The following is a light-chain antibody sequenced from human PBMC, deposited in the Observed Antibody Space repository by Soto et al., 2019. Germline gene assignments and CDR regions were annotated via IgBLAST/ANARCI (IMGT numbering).Light chain of an antibody. CDR1: QDIGNY. CDR2: DEF. V-gene: IGKV1-33*01. Sequence: DIQMTQSPSSLSASVGDSVTITCQASQDIGNYVNWYQQKAGKAPKLLIYDEFKLDRGVPSRFSGSGSGTDFTFTISSLQAEDFATYYCQQYDNVPPNTFGQGTKLEIK. J-gene: IGKJ2*01. CDR3: QQYDNVPPNT.